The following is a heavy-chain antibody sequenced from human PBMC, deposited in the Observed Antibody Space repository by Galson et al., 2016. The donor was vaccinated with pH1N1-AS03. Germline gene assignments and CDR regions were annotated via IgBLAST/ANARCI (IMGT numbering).Heavy chain of an antibody. CDR2: IYWNDDI. Sequence: PALVKPPQTLTLTCTFSGFSLSTSGVGVGWIRQAPGKALEWLAIIYWNDDIRYSPSLRNRLTITKDTSKSQVVLTMTNMDPVDTATYFCARAYYGDFADWFDPWGQGTLVTVSS. D-gene: IGHD4-17*01. CDR3: ARAYYGDFADWFDP. CDR1: GFSLSTSGVG. J-gene: IGHJ5*02. V-gene: IGHV2-5*01.